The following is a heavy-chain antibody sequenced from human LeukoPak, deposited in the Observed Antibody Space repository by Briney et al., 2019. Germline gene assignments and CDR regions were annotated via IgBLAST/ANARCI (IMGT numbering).Heavy chain of an antibody. V-gene: IGHV4-4*07. CDR3: ASGLRYFDLYY. D-gene: IGHD3-9*01. CDR2: IYTSGST. J-gene: IGHJ4*02. CDR1: GGSISSYY. Sequence: SETLSLTCTVSGGSISSYYWSWIRQPAGKGLEWIGRIYTSGSTNYNPSLKSRVTIPVDTSKNQFSLKLSSVTAADTAVYYCASGLRYFDLYYWGQGTLVTVSS.